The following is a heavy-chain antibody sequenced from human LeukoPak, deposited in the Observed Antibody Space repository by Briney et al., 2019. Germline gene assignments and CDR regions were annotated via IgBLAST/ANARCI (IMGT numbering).Heavy chain of an antibody. J-gene: IGHJ4*02. CDR1: GGSISSYY. V-gene: IGHV4-4*09. D-gene: IGHD3-22*01. Sequence: PSETLSLTCTVSGGSISSYYWSWIRQPPGKGLEWIGYIYTSGSTNYNPSLKSRVTISVDTSKNQFSLKLSSVTAADTAVYYCARDHGSSGYYYVWGQGTLVTVSS. CDR3: ARDHGSSGYYYV. CDR2: IYTSGST.